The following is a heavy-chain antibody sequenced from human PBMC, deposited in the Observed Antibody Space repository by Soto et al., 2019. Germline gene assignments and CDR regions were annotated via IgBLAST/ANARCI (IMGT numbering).Heavy chain of an antibody. CDR1: GFTFSSYG. CDR3: AKVRPPGIAAALIDC. J-gene: IGHJ4*02. Sequence: GGSLRLSCAASGFTFSSYGMHWVRQAPGKGLEWVAVISYDGSNKYYADSVKGRFTISRDNSKNTLYLQMNSLRAEDTAVYYCAKVRPPGIAAALIDCWGQGTLVTVSS. D-gene: IGHD6-13*01. V-gene: IGHV3-30*18. CDR2: ISYDGSNK.